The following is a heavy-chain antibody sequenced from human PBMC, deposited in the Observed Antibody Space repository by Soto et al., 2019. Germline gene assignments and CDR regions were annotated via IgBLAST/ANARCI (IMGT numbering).Heavy chain of an antibody. CDR1: GGSISSGGYS. D-gene: IGHD6-19*01. CDR3: ARAGGLGAVAVDY. V-gene: IGHV4-30-2*01. Sequence: QLQLQESGSGLVKPSQTLSLTCAVSGGSISSGGYSWSWIRQPPGKGLEWIGYIYHSGSTYSNPSPKSRVTISVDRSKNQFSLKLSSVTAADTAVYYCARAGGLGAVAVDYWGQGTLVTVSS. J-gene: IGHJ4*02. CDR2: IYHSGST.